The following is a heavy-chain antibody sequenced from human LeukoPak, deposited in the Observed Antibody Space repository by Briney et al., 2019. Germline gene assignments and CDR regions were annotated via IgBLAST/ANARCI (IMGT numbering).Heavy chain of an antibody. D-gene: IGHD3-9*01. CDR1: GGSISSYY. J-gene: IGHJ6*02. Sequence: SETLSLTCTVSGGSISSYYWSWIRQPPGKGLEWIGYIYYSGSTNYNPSLKSRVTMSVDTSKNQFSLKLSSVTAADTAVYYCAREDYDILTGPHLDVWGQGTTVTVS. CDR2: IYYSGST. CDR3: AREDYDILTGPHLDV. V-gene: IGHV4-59*12.